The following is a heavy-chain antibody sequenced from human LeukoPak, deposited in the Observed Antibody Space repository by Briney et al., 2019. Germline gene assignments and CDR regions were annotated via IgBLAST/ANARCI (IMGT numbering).Heavy chain of an antibody. V-gene: IGHV1-2*02. Sequence: ASVKVSCKASGYTFTGYYMHWVRQAPGQGLEWMGWINPNSGGTNYAQKFQGRVTTTRDTSISTAYMELSSLRSEDTAVYYCARVRDGYNDAYDIWGQGTMVTVHS. J-gene: IGHJ3*02. CDR2: INPNSGGT. CDR1: GYTFTGYY. CDR3: ARVRDGYNDAYDI. D-gene: IGHD5-24*01.